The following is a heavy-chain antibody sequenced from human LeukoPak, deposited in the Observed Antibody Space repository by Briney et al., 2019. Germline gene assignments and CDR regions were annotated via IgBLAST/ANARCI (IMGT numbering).Heavy chain of an antibody. CDR1: GFAFSGDN. J-gene: IGHJ3*02. Sequence: GGSLRLSCAASGFAFSGDNMNWVRQAPGKGLEWVSFIDAGGSYIRYAASVKGRFTISRDNAKNSLFLQMNSLRAEDTAMYFCARDQAIDIRAYDIWGQGTMVTVSS. D-gene: IGHD5-12*01. CDR2: IDAGGSYI. CDR3: ARDQAIDIRAYDI. V-gene: IGHV3-21*01.